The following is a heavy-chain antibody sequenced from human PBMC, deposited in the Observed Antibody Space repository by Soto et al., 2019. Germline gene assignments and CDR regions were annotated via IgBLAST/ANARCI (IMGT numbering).Heavy chain of an antibody. CDR3: AKRRGAGGHFDY. CDR2: VSIGGST. Sequence: DVQLLESGGGLVQPAGSLRLSCAASGFTFSSYAMGWVRQGPGKGLEWVAVVSIGGSTQYADSVRGRFTISRDNSKNTLSLQMNSLTADDTAVYFCAKRRGAGGHFDYWGQGALVTVSS. CDR1: GFTFSSYA. J-gene: IGHJ4*02. V-gene: IGHV3-23*01. D-gene: IGHD2-15*01.